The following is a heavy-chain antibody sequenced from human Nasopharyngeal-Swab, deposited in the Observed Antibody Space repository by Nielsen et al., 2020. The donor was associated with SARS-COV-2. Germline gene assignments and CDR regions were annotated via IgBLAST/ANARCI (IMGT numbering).Heavy chain of an antibody. V-gene: IGHV3-23*01. Sequence: ESLKISCVASGFIFGNYAMAWVRQAPGKGLEWVSAIGGNGARTHYADSVRGRFIISRDNSKSTLDLQMNSLRAEDTAVYYCADPPFSEYWGQGTLVTVSS. J-gene: IGHJ4*02. CDR2: IGGNGART. CDR1: GFIFGNYA. CDR3: ADPPFSEY.